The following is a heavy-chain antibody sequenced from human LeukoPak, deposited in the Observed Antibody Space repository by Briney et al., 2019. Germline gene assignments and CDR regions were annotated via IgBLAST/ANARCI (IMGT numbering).Heavy chain of an antibody. J-gene: IGHJ4*02. Sequence: GRSLRLSCAASGFTFSCYAMHWVRQAPGKGLEWVAVISYDGSNKYYADSVKGRFTISRDNSKNTLYLQMNSLRAEDTAVYYCARDAAAVAGDPYFDYWGQGTLVTVSS. CDR2: ISYDGSNK. D-gene: IGHD6-19*01. CDR3: ARDAAAVAGDPYFDY. V-gene: IGHV3-30-3*01. CDR1: GFTFSCYA.